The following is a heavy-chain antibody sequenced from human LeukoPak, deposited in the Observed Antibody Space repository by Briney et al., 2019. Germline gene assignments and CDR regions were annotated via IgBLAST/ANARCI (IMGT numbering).Heavy chain of an antibody. CDR1: GYTFTGYY. Sequence: GASVKVSCKASGYTFTGYYMHWVRQAPGQGLEWMGWINPNSGGTNYAQKFQGRVTITADKSTSTAYMELSSLRSEDTAVYYCASGRTDIVVVPATLRNYYFDYWGQGTLVTVSS. J-gene: IGHJ4*02. CDR3: ASGRTDIVVVPATLRNYYFDY. D-gene: IGHD2-2*01. V-gene: IGHV1-2*02. CDR2: INPNSGGT.